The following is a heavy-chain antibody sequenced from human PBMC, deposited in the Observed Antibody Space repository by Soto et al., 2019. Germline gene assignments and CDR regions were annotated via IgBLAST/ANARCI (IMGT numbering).Heavy chain of an antibody. Sequence: QVQLVQSGAEVKKPGSSVKVSCKASVGTFSSYAISWVRQAPGQGLEWMGGIIPIFGTANYAQKFQGRVTITADESTSTAYMELSSLRSEDTAVYYCARGTGGSYYRGLDYWGQGTLVTVSS. CDR1: VGTFSSYA. V-gene: IGHV1-69*01. CDR2: IIPIFGTA. D-gene: IGHD1-26*01. J-gene: IGHJ4*02. CDR3: ARGTGGSYYRGLDY.